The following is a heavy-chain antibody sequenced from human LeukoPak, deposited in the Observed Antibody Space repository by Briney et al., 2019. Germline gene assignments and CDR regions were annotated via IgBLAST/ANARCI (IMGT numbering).Heavy chain of an antibody. CDR3: AKDPLRGFFEK. Sequence: PGGSLRLSCAASGFTLSNHWMIWVRQAPGKGLEWVASIKHDGREPDYGESAKGRFTISRDNAKNSVSLQMNSLRVEDTAVYYCAKDPLRGFFEKWGQGTLVTVSS. V-gene: IGHV3-7*01. J-gene: IGHJ4*02. CDR2: IKHDGREP. D-gene: IGHD3-3*01. CDR1: GFTLSNHW.